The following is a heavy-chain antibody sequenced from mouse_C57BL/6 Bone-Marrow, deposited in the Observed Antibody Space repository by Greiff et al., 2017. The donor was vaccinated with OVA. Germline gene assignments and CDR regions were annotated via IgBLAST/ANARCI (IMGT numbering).Heavy chain of an antibody. CDR1: GYTFTSYW. CDR2: IDPSDSYT. J-gene: IGHJ1*03. D-gene: IGHD1-1*01. V-gene: IGHV1-50*01. CDR3: ARYGISYGSSHWYFDV. Sequence: QVQLQQPGAELVKPGASVKLSCKASGYTFTSYWMQWVKQRPGQGLEWIGEIDPSDSYTNYNQKFKGKATLTVDTSSSTAYMQLSSLTSEDSAVYYCARYGISYGSSHWYFDVWGTGTTGTVSS.